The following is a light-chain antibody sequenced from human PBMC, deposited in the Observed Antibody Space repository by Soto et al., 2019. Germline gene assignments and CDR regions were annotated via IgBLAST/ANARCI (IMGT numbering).Light chain of an antibody. Sequence: EIVLTQSPATLSVSLVDSATLSCRASQSVSLSLAWFQMRPGQPPRLLIYGASTRATDIPARFSGSGSGTDFTLTISSLQSEDFAVYFCQQYHIWPSWTFGQGTKVEHK. CDR1: QSVSLS. V-gene: IGKV3-15*01. CDR3: QQYHIWPSWT. J-gene: IGKJ1*01. CDR2: GAS.